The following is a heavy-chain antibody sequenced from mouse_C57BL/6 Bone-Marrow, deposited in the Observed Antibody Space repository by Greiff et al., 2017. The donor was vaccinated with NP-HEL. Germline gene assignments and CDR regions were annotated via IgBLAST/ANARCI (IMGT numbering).Heavy chain of an antibody. CDR2: ISSGGDYL. D-gene: IGHD3-1*01. J-gene: IGHJ1*03. Sequence: EVQLVESGEGLVKPGGSLKLSCAASGFTFSSYSMSWVRQTPEKRLEWVAYISSGGDYLYYADTVQGRFTISSDNARNTLYLQMSSLKSEDTAMYYCTRDRGSYPDVWGTGTTVTVSS. CDR1: GFTFSSYS. CDR3: TRDRGSYPDV. V-gene: IGHV5-9-1*02.